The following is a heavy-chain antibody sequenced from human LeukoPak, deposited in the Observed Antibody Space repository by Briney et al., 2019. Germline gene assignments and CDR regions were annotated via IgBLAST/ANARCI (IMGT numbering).Heavy chain of an antibody. D-gene: IGHD3-16*01. V-gene: IGHV3-7*01. J-gene: IGHJ6*02. CDR1: GFTFSSYW. CDR2: IKQDGSEK. CDR3: ARVGLGPYYYYGMDV. Sequence: GGSLRLSCAASGFTFSSYWMSWVRQAPGKGLEWVANIKQDGSEKYYVDSVKGRFTISRDNAKNSLYLQMNSLRAEDTAVYYCARVGLGPYYYYGMDVWGQGTTVTVSS.